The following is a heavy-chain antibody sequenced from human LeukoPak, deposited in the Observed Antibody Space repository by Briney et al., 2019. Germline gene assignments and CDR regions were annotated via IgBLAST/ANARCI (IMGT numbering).Heavy chain of an antibody. CDR1: GFTVSSNY. CDR2: IYSGGST. J-gene: IGHJ4*02. Sequence: GGSLRLSCAASGFTVSSNYMSWVRQAPGKGLEWVSVIYSGGSTYYADSVKGRFTISRDNSKNTLYLQMNSLRADDTAVYYCARTGNPATGDYWGQGTLVTVSS. D-gene: IGHD1-1*01. CDR3: ARTGNPATGDY. V-gene: IGHV3-66*01.